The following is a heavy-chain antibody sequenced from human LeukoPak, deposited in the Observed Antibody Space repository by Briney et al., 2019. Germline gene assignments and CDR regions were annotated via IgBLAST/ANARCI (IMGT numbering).Heavy chain of an antibody. CDR1: GFTFSSYA. J-gene: IGHJ4*02. D-gene: IGHD3-22*01. CDR2: ISGRGDNT. CDR3: AKGSYYDSSGSFYFDY. Sequence: GGSLRLSCAASGFTFSSYAMSWVRQAPGKGLEWVSGISGRGDNTYYADSVKGRFTISRDNSKNTLYVQVNSLGTEDTAAYYCAKGSYYDSSGSFYFDYWGQGTLVTVSS. V-gene: IGHV3-23*01.